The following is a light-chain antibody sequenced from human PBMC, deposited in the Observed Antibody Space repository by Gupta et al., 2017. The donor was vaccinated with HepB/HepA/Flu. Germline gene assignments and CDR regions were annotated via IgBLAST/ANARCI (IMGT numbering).Light chain of an antibody. CDR2: DAS. V-gene: IGKV1-33*01. CDR3: QQFYSLPLT. Sequence: IPMTQSPPSLSSSLGDRVTITCQASQDISNSLNWYQQKPGKAPKLLIYDASNLETGVPSRFSGSGSGTDFSFTISSLQPEDIATYFCQQFYSLPLTFGVGTKVEI. CDR1: QDISNS. J-gene: IGKJ4*01.